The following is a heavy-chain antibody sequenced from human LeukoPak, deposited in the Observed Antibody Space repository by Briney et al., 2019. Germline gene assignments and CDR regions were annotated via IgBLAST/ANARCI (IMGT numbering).Heavy chain of an antibody. CDR3: ARDTRTMTAVTRGQHYYYGLDV. CDR2: INPSDGGT. V-gene: IGHV1-46*01. D-gene: IGHD4-17*01. Sequence: ASVKVSCKASGYTFTNYYLHWVRQAPGHGLEWMGIINPSDGGTYYEQKLQGRVTVTRDTSTSTVYMELSSLRSEDTAVYYCARDTRTMTAVTRGQHYYYGLDVWGQGTTVTVSS. J-gene: IGHJ6*02. CDR1: GYTFTNYY.